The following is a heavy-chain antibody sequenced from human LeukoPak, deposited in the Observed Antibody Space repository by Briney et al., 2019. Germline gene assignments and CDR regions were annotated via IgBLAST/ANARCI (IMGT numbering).Heavy chain of an antibody. D-gene: IGHD3-10*01. CDR3: TTDYVHYYGSGSYYDRFDY. CDR1: GYTFTGYY. CDR2: INPNSGGT. Sequence: ASVKVSCKASGYTFTGYYMHWVRQAPGQGLEWMGWINPNSGGTNYAQKFQGWVTMTRDTSISTAYMELSRLRSDDTAVYYCTTDYVHYYGSGSYYDRFDYWGQGTLVTVSS. J-gene: IGHJ4*02. V-gene: IGHV1-2*04.